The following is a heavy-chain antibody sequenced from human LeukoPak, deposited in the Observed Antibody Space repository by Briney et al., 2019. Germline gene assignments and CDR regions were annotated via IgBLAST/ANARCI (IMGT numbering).Heavy chain of an antibody. CDR3: ARDVGSSSENWFDP. J-gene: IGHJ5*02. D-gene: IGHD1-26*01. V-gene: IGHV4-59*01. CDR2: IYYSGST. CDR1: DGSISSYY. Sequence: PSETLSLTCTVSDGSISSYYWSWIRQPPGKGLEWIGYIYYSGSTNYNPSLKSRVTISVDTSKNQFSLRLSSVTAADTAVYYCARDVGSSSENWFDPWGQGTLVTVSS.